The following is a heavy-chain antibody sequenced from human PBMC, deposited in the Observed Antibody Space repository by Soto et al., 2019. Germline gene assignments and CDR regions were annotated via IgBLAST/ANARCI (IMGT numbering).Heavy chain of an antibody. V-gene: IGHV1-58*01. CDR3: AACGYADIRSYYSSMDL. Sequence: QMQLVQSGPEVKKPGTSVKVSCKASGFTFTISAVQWVRQARGQRLEWIGWIVVGSGNTNYAQKFQERVTITRDMSTSTAYMELSSLRTDDTPVYSRAACGYADIRSYYSSMDLRCKATTVTVSS. J-gene: IGHJ6*04. CDR1: GFTFTISA. CDR2: IVVGSGNT. D-gene: IGHD2-15*01.